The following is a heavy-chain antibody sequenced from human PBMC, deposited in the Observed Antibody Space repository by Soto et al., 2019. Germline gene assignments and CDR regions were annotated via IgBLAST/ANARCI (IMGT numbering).Heavy chain of an antibody. D-gene: IGHD3-22*01. CDR3: ARQAYYDSNFDY. V-gene: IGHV4-30-2*01. CDR1: GGSISSGGYS. Sequence: TSETLSLTCAVSGGSISSGGYSWSWIRQPPGKGLEWIGYIYHSGSTNYNPPLKSRVTISVDTSKNQFSLKLNSVTAADTAVYYCARQAYYDSNFDYWGQGTLVTVSS. CDR2: IYHSGST. J-gene: IGHJ4*02.